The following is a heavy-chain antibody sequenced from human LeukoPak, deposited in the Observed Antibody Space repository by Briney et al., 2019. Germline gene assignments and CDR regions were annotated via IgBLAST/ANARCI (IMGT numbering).Heavy chain of an antibody. CDR2: TYYSGST. D-gene: IGHD3-3*01. CDR1: GGSISSGDYY. CDR3: ARGTLPLECLDY. Sequence: PSQTLSLTCTVSGGSISSGDYYWSWIRQPPGKGLEWIGYTYYSGSTYYNPSLKSRVTISVDTSKNQFSLKLSSVTAADTAVYYCARGTLPLECLDYWGQGTLVTVSS. V-gene: IGHV4-30-4*08. J-gene: IGHJ4*02.